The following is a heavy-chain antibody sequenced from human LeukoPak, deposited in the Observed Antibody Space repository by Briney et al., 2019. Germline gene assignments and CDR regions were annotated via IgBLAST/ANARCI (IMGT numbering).Heavy chain of an antibody. D-gene: IGHD3-22*01. CDR3: ARDRALYDSRRGYYYTEDDY. J-gene: IGHJ4*02. CDR2: INQDGSEK. V-gene: IGHV3-7*01. CDR1: GFTFSSYG. Sequence: GGSLRLSCAASGFTFSSYGMHWVRQAPGKGLEWVANINQDGSEKYSVDSVKGRFTISRDNAKNSLYLQMNSLRADDTAVYYCARDRALYDSRRGYYYTEDDYWGQGTLVTVSS.